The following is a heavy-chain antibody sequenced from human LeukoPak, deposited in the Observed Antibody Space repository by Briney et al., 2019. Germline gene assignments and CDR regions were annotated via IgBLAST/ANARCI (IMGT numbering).Heavy chain of an antibody. CDR2: INYSGCT. J-gene: IGHJ4*02. CDR3: AREVGATNGFDY. CDR1: GGSIRSYY. D-gene: IGHD1-26*01. Sequence: SETLSLTCTVSGGSIRSYYWSWIRQPPGKGLEWIGYINYSGCTNYNPSLKSRVTISVDTSKNQFSLKLSSVTAADTAVYYCAREVGATNGFDYWGQGTLVTVSS. V-gene: IGHV4-59*01.